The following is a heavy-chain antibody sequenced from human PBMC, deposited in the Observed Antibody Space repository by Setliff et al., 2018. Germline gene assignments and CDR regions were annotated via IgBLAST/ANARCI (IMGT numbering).Heavy chain of an antibody. D-gene: IGHD6-19*01. J-gene: IGHJ4*01. CDR2: IKWNGGDR. V-gene: IGHV3-20*04. CDR3: ARGGPYYSGWYAMEY. Sequence: VGSLRLSCAASGFSFSDYYMSWIRQAPGKGLEWVAGIKWNGGDRGYADSVRGRFTISRDNAKNSLHLQMDSLRAEDTALYYCARGGPYYSGWYAMEYWGQGALVTVSS. CDR1: GFSFSDYY.